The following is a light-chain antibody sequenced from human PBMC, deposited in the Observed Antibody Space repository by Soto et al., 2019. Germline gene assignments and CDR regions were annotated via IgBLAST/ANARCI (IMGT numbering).Light chain of an antibody. Sequence: EIVMTQSPATLSVSPGERATLSCRASQSLYNTLAWYQQKPGQAPRLLIYGASARATGIPARFSGSGSGTDCPLTISILQSEYFAVDYCQHYNNWPFTFGGGTKMEIK. CDR1: QSLYNT. CDR3: QHYNNWPFT. CDR2: GAS. J-gene: IGKJ4*01. V-gene: IGKV3-15*01.